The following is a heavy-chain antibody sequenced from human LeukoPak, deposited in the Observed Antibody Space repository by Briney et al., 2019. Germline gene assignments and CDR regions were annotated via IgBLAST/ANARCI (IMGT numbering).Heavy chain of an antibody. V-gene: IGHV3-21*01. CDR3: ASFVVVPAALQQYYGMDV. J-gene: IGHJ6*02. CDR1: GFTFSSYS. CDR2: ISSSSSSYI. D-gene: IGHD2-2*02. Sequence: PGGSLRLFCAASGFTFSSYSMNWVRQAPGKGLEWVSSISSSSSSYIYYADSVKGRFTISRDNAKNSLYLQMNSLRAEDTAVYYCASFVVVPAALQQYYGMDVWGQGTTVTVSS.